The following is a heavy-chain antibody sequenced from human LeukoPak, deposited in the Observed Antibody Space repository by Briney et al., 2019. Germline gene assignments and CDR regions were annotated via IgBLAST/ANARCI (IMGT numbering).Heavy chain of an antibody. Sequence: GGSLRLSCAASGFTFSSYAMSWVRQAPGKGLEWVSSISSSSSYIYYADSVKGRFTISRDNAKNSLYLQMNSLRAEDTAVYYCAREGPGRVTTFLDYWGQGTLVTVSS. CDR3: AREGPGRVTTFLDY. CDR2: ISSSSSYI. J-gene: IGHJ4*02. CDR1: GFTFSSYA. V-gene: IGHV3-21*01. D-gene: IGHD4-11*01.